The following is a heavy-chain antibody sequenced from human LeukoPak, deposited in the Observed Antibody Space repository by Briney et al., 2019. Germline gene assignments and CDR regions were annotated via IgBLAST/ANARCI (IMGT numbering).Heavy chain of an antibody. J-gene: IGHJ4*02. CDR3: ARDGGYSYGLTGYFDF. Sequence: PGGSLRLSCAASGFTFSSYWMSWVRQAPGKGLEWVANIKQDGSEKYYVDSVKGRFTISRENAKNSMYLQMNSLRAEDTAVYYCARDGGYSYGLTGYFDFWGQGTLVTVSS. V-gene: IGHV3-7*01. CDR1: GFTFSSYW. D-gene: IGHD5-18*01. CDR2: IKQDGSEK.